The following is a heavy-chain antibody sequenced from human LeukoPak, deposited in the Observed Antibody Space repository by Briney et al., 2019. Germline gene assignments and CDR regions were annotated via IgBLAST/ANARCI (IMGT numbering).Heavy chain of an antibody. CDR2: IWYDGSNK. CDR3: ATDRNSGKYYDY. CDR1: GFTFSSYG. Sequence: QSGRSLRLSCAASGFTFSSYGMHWVRQAPGKGLEWVAVIWYDGSNKYYADSVKGRFTISRDNSKNTLYLQMNSLRAEDTAVYYCATDRNSGKYYDYWGQGTLVTVSS. V-gene: IGHV3-33*01. D-gene: IGHD1-26*01. J-gene: IGHJ4*02.